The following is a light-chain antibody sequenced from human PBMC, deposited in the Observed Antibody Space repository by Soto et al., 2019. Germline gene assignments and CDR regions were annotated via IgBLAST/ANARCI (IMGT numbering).Light chain of an antibody. CDR1: QSLLHSNGYNY. CDR3: MQALQTPIT. V-gene: IGKV2-28*01. CDR2: LGS. J-gene: IGKJ5*01. Sequence: DVVMPQTPLSLSVAPGEPASISCRSSQSLLHSNGYNYLDWYLQKPGQSPQLLIYLGSNRASGVPDRFSGSGSGTDFTLKISRVEAEDVGVYYCMQALQTPITFGQGTRLEIK.